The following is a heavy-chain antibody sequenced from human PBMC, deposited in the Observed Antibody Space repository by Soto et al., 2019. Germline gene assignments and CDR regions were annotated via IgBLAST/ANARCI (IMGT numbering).Heavy chain of an antibody. Sequence: PGESLKISCKGSGYSFTSYWISWVRQMPGKGLEWMGIIYPGDSDTRYSPSFQGQVTISADKSISTAYLQWSSLKASDTAMYYCARRHSGSYVQFDEWGQGTLVTVSS. D-gene: IGHD1-26*01. J-gene: IGHJ4*02. CDR2: IYPGDSDT. CDR3: ARRHSGSYVQFDE. V-gene: IGHV5-51*01. CDR1: GYSFTSYW.